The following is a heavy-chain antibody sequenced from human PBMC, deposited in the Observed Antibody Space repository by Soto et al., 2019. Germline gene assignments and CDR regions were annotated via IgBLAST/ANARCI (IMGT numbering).Heavy chain of an antibody. CDR1: GGSISSGGYY. CDR2: SYYSGST. J-gene: IGHJ1*01. CDR3: ATDGDYYDRSGPNYFQH. V-gene: IGHV4-31*03. Sequence: KTSETLSLTCTVSGGSISSGGYYWGWVRQHPGKGLEWIGYSYYSGSTYYNPSLKGRVTISVDTSKNQFSLKLSSVTAADTAVYYCATDGDYYDRSGPNYFQHRGQGTLVTVS. D-gene: IGHD3-22*01.